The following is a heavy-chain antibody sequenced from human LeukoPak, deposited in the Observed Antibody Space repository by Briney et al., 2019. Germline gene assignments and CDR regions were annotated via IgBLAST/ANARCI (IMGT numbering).Heavy chain of an antibody. D-gene: IGHD4-23*01. Sequence: GASVKVSCKASGYTFTSHDINWVRQATGQGLEWMGWMNPNSGNTGYAQKFQGRVTITRNNSISTVYMELSSLRSEDTAVYYCARRLGLRWDLQAFDIWGHGTMVTVPS. CDR1: GYTFTSHD. CDR2: MNPNSGNT. CDR3: ARRLGLRWDLQAFDI. J-gene: IGHJ3*02. V-gene: IGHV1-8*03.